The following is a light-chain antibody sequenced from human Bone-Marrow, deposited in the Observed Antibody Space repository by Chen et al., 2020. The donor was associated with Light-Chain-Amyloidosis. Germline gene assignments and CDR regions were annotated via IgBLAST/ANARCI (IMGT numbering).Light chain of an antibody. J-gene: IGLJ2*01. CDR1: SSDVGGYDY. CDR3: SSYTSSSAPVV. CDR2: DVR. V-gene: IGLV2-14*03. Sequence: QSALTQPASVSASPGQSITIYCTGSSSDVGGYDYVSWYQQHPGKAPKLLIYDVRIRPSGVSNRFSGSKSGNTASLAISGLLTEDEAAYYCSSYTSSSAPVVFDGGTKLTVL.